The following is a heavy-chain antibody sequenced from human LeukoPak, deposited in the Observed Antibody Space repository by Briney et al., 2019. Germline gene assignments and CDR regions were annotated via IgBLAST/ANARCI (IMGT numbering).Heavy chain of an antibody. V-gene: IGHV3-7*01. CDR1: GFSFTAYY. Sequence: PGESLRLSCAASGFSFTAYYLTWVRRAPGKGLEWVANMRPDGSERYYLDSVKGRFTISRDNAENSGYLQMNNLRAEDTAVYYCAKGLTPFARLTSRAKGIAVAAFDYWGQGTLVTVSS. CDR2: MRPDGSER. CDR3: AKGLTPFARLTSRAKGIAVAAFDY. D-gene: IGHD6-19*01. J-gene: IGHJ4*02.